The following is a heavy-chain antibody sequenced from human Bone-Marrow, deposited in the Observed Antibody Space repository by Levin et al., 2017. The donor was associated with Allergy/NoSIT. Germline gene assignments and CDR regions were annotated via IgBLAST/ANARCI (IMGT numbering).Heavy chain of an antibody. CDR2: INIDGSRT. V-gene: IGHV3-74*01. D-gene: IGHD3-10*02. CDR3: VREDGDDYWCSGSPDF. CDR1: GFTFRTYW. J-gene: IGHJ4*02. Sequence: PGGSLRLSCAASGFTFRTYWMHWVRQVPGKGLEWVSRINIDGSRTTYADSVKGRFTISRDNANNKLYLQMNVLTAEDAAVYFCVREDGDDYWCSGSPDFWGQGTLVTVSS.